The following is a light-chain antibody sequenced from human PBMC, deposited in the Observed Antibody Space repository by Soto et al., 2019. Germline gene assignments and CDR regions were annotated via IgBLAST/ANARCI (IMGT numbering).Light chain of an antibody. J-gene: IGLJ3*02. Sequence: QSALTQPRSVSGSPGQSVTISCTGNSSDVGGYNYVSWYQQHPGKAPKLMIYDVSKRPSGVPDRFSGSKSGNTASLTISGLQAEDEADYYCCSYAGSYTRVFGGGTKLTVL. V-gene: IGLV2-11*01. CDR2: DVS. CDR1: SSDVGGYNY. CDR3: CSYAGSYTRV.